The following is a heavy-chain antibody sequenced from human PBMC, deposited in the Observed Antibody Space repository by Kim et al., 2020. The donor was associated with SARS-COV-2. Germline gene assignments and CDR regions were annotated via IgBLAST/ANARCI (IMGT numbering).Heavy chain of an antibody. CDR1: GFTFSNAW. V-gene: IGHV3-15*01. J-gene: IGHJ4*02. D-gene: IGHD3-22*01. Sequence: GGSLRLSCAASGFTFSNAWMSWVRQAPGKGLEWVGRIKSKTDGGTTDYAAPVKGRFTISRDDSKNTLYLQMNSLKTEDTAVYYCTTVINYYDSPASYWGQGTLVTVSS. CDR3: TTVINYYDSPASY. CDR2: IKSKTDGGTT.